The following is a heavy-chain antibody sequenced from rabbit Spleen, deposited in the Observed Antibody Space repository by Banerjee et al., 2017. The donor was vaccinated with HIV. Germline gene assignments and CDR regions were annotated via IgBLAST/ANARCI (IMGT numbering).Heavy chain of an antibody. CDR1: GLEFSSYG. D-gene: IGHD1-1*01. CDR3: ARDPNDNVGYHL. CDR2: IDPIFGST. J-gene: IGHJ4*01. Sequence: QEQLVESGGGLVQPGGSLKLSCKASGLEFSSYGVSWGRQATGKGLEWIGYIDPIFGSTYYANWVNGRFTISRENTQNTLYLQLNSLTAADTATYFCARDPNDNVGYHLWGPGTLVTVS. V-gene: IGHV1S47*01.